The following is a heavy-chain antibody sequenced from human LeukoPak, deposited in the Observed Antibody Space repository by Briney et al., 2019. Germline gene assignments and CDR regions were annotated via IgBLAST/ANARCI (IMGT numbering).Heavy chain of an antibody. V-gene: IGHV3-23*01. D-gene: IGHD6-19*01. J-gene: IGHJ4*02. CDR1: GFIFSTYA. Sequence: GGSLRLSWAASGFIFSTYAISWVRQSPGKGLEWVSGISGNGDNTYYADSVKGRFTIYRDNSKSRLSLQMNSLRAEDTAVYYCAKTLSSGWSGKYYFDYWAREPWSPSPQ. CDR2: ISGNGDNT. CDR3: AKTLSSGWSGKYYFDY.